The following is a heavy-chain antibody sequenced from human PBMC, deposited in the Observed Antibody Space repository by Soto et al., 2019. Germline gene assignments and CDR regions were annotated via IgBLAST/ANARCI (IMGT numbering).Heavy chain of an antibody. Sequence: QVQLVESGGGVVEPGRSLRLSCEASGFTFSSYAMHWVRQAPGKVLEWVAVISYDVSNKYYADSVKGRFTISRDNSKNTLYLQMNSLRAEDTAVYYCARDMARLFDYWGQGTLVTVSS. CDR2: ISYDVSNK. CDR1: GFTFSSYA. CDR3: ARDMARLFDY. J-gene: IGHJ4*02. V-gene: IGHV3-30-3*01. D-gene: IGHD3-10*01.